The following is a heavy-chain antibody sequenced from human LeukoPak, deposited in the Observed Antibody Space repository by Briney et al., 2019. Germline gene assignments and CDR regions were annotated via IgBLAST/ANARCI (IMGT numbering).Heavy chain of an antibody. CDR3: ARGGSGNFYY. J-gene: IGHJ4*02. Sequence: GGSLRLSCTASGFTFSGYWMNWVRQAPGKGLVWVSRIGSDGGSTTYADSVKGRFTISKDNAKNTLYLQMTSLRAEDTAVYYCARGGSGNFYYWGQGTLVTVSS. CDR1: GFTFSGYW. CDR2: IGSDGGST. D-gene: IGHD1-26*01. V-gene: IGHV3-74*03.